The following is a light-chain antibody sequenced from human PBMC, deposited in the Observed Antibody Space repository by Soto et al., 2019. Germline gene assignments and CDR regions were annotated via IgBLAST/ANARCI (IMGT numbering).Light chain of an antibody. CDR1: QSVSSSD. CDR3: QQYGGSPIT. V-gene: IGKV3-20*01. J-gene: IGKJ5*01. Sequence: EIVLTQSPGTLSLSPGERATLSCRASQSVSSSDLAWYQQKPGQAPRLLISGASGRATGIPDRFSASGSGTDFTLTISRLEPEDFALYYCQQYGGSPITFGLGTRLEIK. CDR2: GAS.